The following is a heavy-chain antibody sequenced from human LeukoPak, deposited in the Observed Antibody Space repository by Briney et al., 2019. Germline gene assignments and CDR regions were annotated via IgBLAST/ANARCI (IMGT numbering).Heavy chain of an antibody. V-gene: IGHV3-30-3*01. CDR2: ISYDGSNK. J-gene: IGHJ6*02. Sequence: GGSLRLSCAASGFTYGNYLMHWVRQAPGKGLEWVAVISYDGSNKYYADSVKGRFTISRDNSKNTLYLQMNSLRAEDTAVYYCARDLEEATMGSYYYYGMDVWGQGTTVTVSS. CDR1: GFTYGNYL. CDR3: ARDLEEATMGSYYYYGMDV. D-gene: IGHD5-12*01.